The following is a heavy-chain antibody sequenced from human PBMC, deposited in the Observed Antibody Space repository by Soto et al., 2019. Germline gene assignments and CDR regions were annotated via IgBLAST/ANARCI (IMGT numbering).Heavy chain of an antibody. CDR2: INPASGST. CDR3: ARDVAAGDH. V-gene: IGHV1-46*01. D-gene: IGHD6-13*01. CDR1: GYTFTHYY. J-gene: IGHJ4*02. Sequence: QVQLVQSGAEVKKPGASVKVSCRTSGYTFTHYYIHWVRQAPGQGLEWLGIINPASGSTNYAQDFQGRVTLTMDTSTTPVYMELSGLGAEDTAIFYCARDVAAGDHWGQGTLVTVSS.